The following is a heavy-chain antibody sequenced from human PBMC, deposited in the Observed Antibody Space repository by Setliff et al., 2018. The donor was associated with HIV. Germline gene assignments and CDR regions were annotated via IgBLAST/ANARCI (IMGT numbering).Heavy chain of an antibody. J-gene: IGHJ4*02. CDR3: AREGQVVVTAKGFDY. CDR1: GYTFTNYY. D-gene: IGHD2-15*01. Sequence: ASVKVSCKTSGYTFTNYYMHWMRQAPGQGLEWMGVVNTVGGGASYAQKFQGRLTVTRDTSTSTVYMELSSLRSEDTAVYYCAREGQVVVTAKGFDYWGLGTLVAVSS. CDR2: VNTVGGGA. V-gene: IGHV1-46*01.